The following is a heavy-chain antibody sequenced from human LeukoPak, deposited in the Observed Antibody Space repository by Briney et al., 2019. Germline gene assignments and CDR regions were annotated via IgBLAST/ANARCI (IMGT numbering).Heavy chain of an antibody. CDR2: INPNSGGT. CDR3: ARDRGIVGATMWFDY. Sequence: ASVKVSCKASGYTFTSYGISWVRQAPGQGLEWMGWINPNSGGTNYAQKFQGRVTMTRDTSISTAYMELSRLRSDDTAVYYCARDRGIVGATMWFDYWGQGTLVTVSS. D-gene: IGHD1-26*01. CDR1: GYTFTSYG. V-gene: IGHV1-2*02. J-gene: IGHJ4*02.